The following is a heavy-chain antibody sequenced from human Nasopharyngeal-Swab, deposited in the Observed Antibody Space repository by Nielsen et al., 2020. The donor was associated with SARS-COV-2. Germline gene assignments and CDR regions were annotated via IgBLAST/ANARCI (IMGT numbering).Heavy chain of an antibody. V-gene: IGHV4-59*13. CDR3: ARGYSSSYFSYYYYGLDV. CDR2: IYYSGST. D-gene: IGHD6-6*01. J-gene: IGHJ6*02. Sequence: PGKGLEWIGYIYYSGSTNYNPSLKSRVTISVDTSKNQFSLKLSPVTAADTAVYYCARGYSSSYFSYYYYGLDVWGQGTTVTVS.